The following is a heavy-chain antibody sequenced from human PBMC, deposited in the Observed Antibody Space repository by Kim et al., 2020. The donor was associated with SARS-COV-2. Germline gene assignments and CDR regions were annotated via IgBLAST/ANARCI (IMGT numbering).Heavy chain of an antibody. CDR3: ARDISSDGGQPSGMDV. V-gene: IGHV3-53*01. CDR1: GFTVSSNY. CDR2: IYSGGST. J-gene: IGHJ6*02. D-gene: IGHD6-19*01. Sequence: GGSLRLSCAASGFTVSSNYMSWVRQAPGKGLEWVSVIYSGGSTYYADSVKGRFTISRDNSKNTLYLQMNSLRAEDTAVYYCARDISSDGGQPSGMDVWGQGTTVTVSS.